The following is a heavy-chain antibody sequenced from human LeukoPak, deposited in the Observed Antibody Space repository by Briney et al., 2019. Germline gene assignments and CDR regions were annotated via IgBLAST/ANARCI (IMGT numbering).Heavy chain of an antibody. CDR2: INPSGGST. D-gene: IGHD3-10*01. CDR3: ASGSGSSMGPFDY. J-gene: IGHJ4*02. V-gene: IGHV1-46*01. Sequence: GGSLRLSCAASGYTFTSYYMHWVRQAPGQGLEWMGIINPSGGSTSYAQKFQGRVTMTRDTSTSTVYMELSSLRSEDTAVYYCASGSGSSMGPFDYWGQGTLVTVSS. CDR1: GYTFTSYY.